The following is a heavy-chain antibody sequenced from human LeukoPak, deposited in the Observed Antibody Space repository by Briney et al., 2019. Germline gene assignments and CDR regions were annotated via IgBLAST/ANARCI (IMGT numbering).Heavy chain of an antibody. CDR3: AKSKREATSFDP. Sequence: HSGRSLRLSCAASGFTFSSYAMSWVRQAPGKGLEWVSAISGSGGSTYYADSVKGRFTISRDNSKNTLYLQMNSLRAEDTAVYYCAKSKREATSFDPWGQGTLVTVSS. CDR2: ISGSGGST. D-gene: IGHD1-26*01. V-gene: IGHV3-23*01. CDR1: GFTFSSYA. J-gene: IGHJ5*02.